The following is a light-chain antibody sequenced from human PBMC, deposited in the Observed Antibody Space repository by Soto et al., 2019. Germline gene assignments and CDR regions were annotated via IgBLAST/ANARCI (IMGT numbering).Light chain of an antibody. V-gene: IGKV3-20*01. CDR1: QSVRSMY. CDR2: DAS. CDR3: QQYGTSPLT. J-gene: IGKJ4*01. Sequence: IVMTQSPATLPVSPGERATLSCRASQSVRSMYLAWYQQKPGQAPRLLIYDASSRATDIPDRFSGSGSGTDFTLTISRLEPEDFAVYCCQQYGTSPLTFGGGSKVDIK.